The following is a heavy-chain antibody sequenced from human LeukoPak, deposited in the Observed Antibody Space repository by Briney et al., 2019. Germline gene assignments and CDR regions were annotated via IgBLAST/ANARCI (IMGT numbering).Heavy chain of an antibody. D-gene: IGHD3-3*01. CDR3: ARDYDFWSGYPTAEYYFDY. V-gene: IGHV3-21*01. Sequence: GGSLRLSCAASGFTFSSYSMNWVRQAPGKGLEWVPSISSSSSYIYYADSVKGRFTISRDNAKNSLYLQMNSLRAEDTAVYYCARDYDFWSGYPTAEYYFDYWGQGTLVTVSS. CDR1: GFTFSSYS. J-gene: IGHJ4*02. CDR2: ISSSSSYI.